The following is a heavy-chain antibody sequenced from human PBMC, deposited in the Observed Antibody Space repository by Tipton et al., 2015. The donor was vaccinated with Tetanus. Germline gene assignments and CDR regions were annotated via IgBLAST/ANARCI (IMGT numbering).Heavy chain of an antibody. V-gene: IGHV4-31*02. Sequence: LRLSCTVSGGSISSGGYYWSWIRQHPGKGLEWIGDIYYSGSTYYNPSLKSRVTISVDTSKNQSSLKLNSVTAADTAVYYCAREADCSGGSCFSGDFDNWGQGTQVTVSS. J-gene: IGHJ4*02. CDR1: GGSISSGGYY. D-gene: IGHD2-15*01. CDR3: AREADCSGGSCFSGDFDN. CDR2: IYYSGST.